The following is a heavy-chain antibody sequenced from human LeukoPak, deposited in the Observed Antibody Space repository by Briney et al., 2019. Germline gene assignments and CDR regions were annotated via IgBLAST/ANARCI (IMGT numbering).Heavy chain of an antibody. D-gene: IGHD3-10*02. J-gene: IGHJ5*02. V-gene: IGHV4-30-2*01. CDR1: GGSISSGGYS. CDR3: ARATLRSSWFDP. Sequence: KPSQTLSLTCAVSGGSISSGGYSWSWIRQPPGKGLEWIGYIYHSGSTYYNPSLKSRVTISVDRSKNQFSLKLSSVTAADTAVYYCARATLRSSWFDPWGQGTLVTVSS. CDR2: IYHSGST.